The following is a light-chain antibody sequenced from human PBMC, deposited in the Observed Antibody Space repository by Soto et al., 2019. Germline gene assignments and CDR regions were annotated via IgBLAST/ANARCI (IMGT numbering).Light chain of an antibody. CDR3: QQSYSAPPWT. J-gene: IGKJ1*01. CDR2: AAS. V-gene: IGKV1-39*01. Sequence: DIQTTQSPSSLSASVGDRVTITCRTSDNIAKYLNWYQQKPGQVPKLLIVAASRLQSGVPTSFSGSGSETDFTLTINNLHPEDFATYYCQQSYSAPPWTFGQGTKVEVK. CDR1: DNIAKY.